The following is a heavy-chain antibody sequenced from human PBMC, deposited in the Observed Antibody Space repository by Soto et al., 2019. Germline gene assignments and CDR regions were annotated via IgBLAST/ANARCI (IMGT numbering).Heavy chain of an antibody. Sequence: EVQLVESGGGLVQPGGSLRLSCAASGFTFSSYSMNWVRQAPGKGLEWVSYISSSSSTIYYADSVKGRFTISRDNAKXXLXLXXNSLRAEDTAVYYCARDRGDYCSSTSCYPYWYFDLWGRGTLVTVSS. CDR3: ARDRGDYCSSTSCYPYWYFDL. V-gene: IGHV3-48*01. CDR1: GFTFSSYS. D-gene: IGHD2-2*01. J-gene: IGHJ2*01. CDR2: ISSSSSTI.